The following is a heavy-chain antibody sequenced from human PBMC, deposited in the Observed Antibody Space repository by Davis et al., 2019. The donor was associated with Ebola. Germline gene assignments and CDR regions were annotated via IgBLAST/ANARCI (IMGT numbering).Heavy chain of an antibody. CDR2: ISGSGGST. D-gene: IGHD1-14*01. CDR3: ARATGWYWYFDL. V-gene: IGHV3-23*01. J-gene: IGHJ2*01. CDR1: GFTFSSYA. Sequence: GGSLRLSCAASGFTFSSYAMSWVRQAPGKGLEWVSAISGSGGSTYYADSVKGRFTIFRDNAKNTLYLQMNSLRAEDTAVYYCARATGWYWYFDLWGRGTLVTVSS.